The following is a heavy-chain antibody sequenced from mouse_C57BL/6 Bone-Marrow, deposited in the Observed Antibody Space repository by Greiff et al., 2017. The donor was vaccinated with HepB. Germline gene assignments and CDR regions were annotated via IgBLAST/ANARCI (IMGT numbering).Heavy chain of an antibody. CDR1: GYTFTSYW. V-gene: IGHV1-55*01. D-gene: IGHD1-1*01. Sequence: QVHVKQPGAELVKPGASVKMSCKASGYTFTSYWITWVKQRPGQGLEWIGDIYPGSGSTNYNEKFKSKATLTVDTSSSTAYMQLSSLTSEDSAVYYCAREVVVATKGAMDYWGQGTSVTVSS. CDR3: AREVVVATKGAMDY. CDR2: IYPGSGST. J-gene: IGHJ4*01.